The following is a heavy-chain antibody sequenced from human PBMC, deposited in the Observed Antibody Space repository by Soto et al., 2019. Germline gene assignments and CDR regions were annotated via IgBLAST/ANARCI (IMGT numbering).Heavy chain of an antibody. CDR3: ARSAAPYDFWSGYYPSYYYYGMEV. D-gene: IGHD3-3*01. V-gene: IGHV1-69*01. CDR2: IIPIFGTA. CDR1: GGTFSSYA. Sequence: QVQLVQSGAEVKKPGSSVKVSCKASGGTFSSYAISWVRQAPGQGLEWMGGIIPIFGTANYAQKFQGRVTITADESTSTAYMELSSLRSEDTAVYYCARSAAPYDFWSGYYPSYYYYGMEVWGQGTTVTVSS. J-gene: IGHJ6*02.